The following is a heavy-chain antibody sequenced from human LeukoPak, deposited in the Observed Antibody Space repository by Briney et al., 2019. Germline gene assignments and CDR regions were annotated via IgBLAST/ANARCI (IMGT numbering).Heavy chain of an antibody. Sequence: PSETLSLTCTVSGVSISSSSYYWGWIRQPPGKGLEWIGSIYYSGSTSYNPSLKSRVTISVDTSKNQFSLKLSSVTAADTAVYYCATHSSSWGEFDYWGQGTLVTVSS. J-gene: IGHJ4*02. CDR1: GVSISSSSYY. CDR3: ATHSSSWGEFDY. CDR2: IYYSGST. D-gene: IGHD6-13*01. V-gene: IGHV4-39*01.